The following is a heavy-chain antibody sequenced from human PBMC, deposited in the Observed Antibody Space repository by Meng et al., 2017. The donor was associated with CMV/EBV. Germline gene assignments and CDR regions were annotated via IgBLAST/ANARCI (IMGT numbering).Heavy chain of an antibody. Sequence: GALKISCAASGFTFSSYAMSWVRQAPGKGLEWVSAISGSGGSTYYADSVKGRFTISRDNSKNTLYLQMNSLRAEDTAVYYCAKVLWSGYDYGMDVWGQGTTVTVSS. CDR3: AKVLWSGYDYGMDV. J-gene: IGHJ6*02. V-gene: IGHV3-23*01. D-gene: IGHD3-3*01. CDR2: ISGSGGST. CDR1: GFTFSSYA.